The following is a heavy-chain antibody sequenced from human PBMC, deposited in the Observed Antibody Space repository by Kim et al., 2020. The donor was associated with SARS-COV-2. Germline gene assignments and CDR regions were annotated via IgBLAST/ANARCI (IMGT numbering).Heavy chain of an antibody. D-gene: IGHD1-26*01. CDR2: IYTSGST. V-gene: IGHV4-4*07. J-gene: IGHJ6*02. Sequence: SETLSLTCTVSGGSISSSYWCWIRKPAGRGLEWIGRIYTSGSTNYNPYLKSRVTMSVDTSKNKFSLKLSSVTAAATAVYYCARGGATHYYYYYGMYVWGQGTPVTVSS. CDR3: ARGGATHYYYYYGMYV. CDR1: GGSISSSY.